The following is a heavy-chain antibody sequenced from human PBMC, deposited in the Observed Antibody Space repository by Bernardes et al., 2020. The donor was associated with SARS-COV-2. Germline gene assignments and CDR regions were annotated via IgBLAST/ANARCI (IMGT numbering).Heavy chain of an antibody. Sequence: ASVKVSCKASGYTFTSYDINWVRQATGQGLEWMGWMNPNSGNTGYAQKFQGRVTMTRNTSISTAYMELSSLRSEDTAVYYCARGPKAWTLTYSSSWYYYYYYGMDVWGQGTTVTVSS. V-gene: IGHV1-8*01. CDR3: ARGPKAWTLTYSSSWYYYYYYGMDV. J-gene: IGHJ6*02. CDR1: GYTFTSYD. D-gene: IGHD6-13*01. CDR2: MNPNSGNT.